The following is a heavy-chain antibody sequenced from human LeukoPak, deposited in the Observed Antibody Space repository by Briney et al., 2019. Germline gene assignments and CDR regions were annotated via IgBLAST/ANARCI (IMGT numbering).Heavy chain of an antibody. D-gene: IGHD6-6*01. CDR1: GFTFSDYY. V-gene: IGHV3-11*01. Sequence: GGFLRLSCAASGFTFSDYYMSWIRQAPGKGLEWVSYISSSGSTIYYADSVKGRFSISRDNAKNSLYLQMNSLRAEDTAVYYCARENGIAARRNFDYWGQGTLVTVSS. CDR2: ISSSGSTI. J-gene: IGHJ4*02. CDR3: ARENGIAARRNFDY.